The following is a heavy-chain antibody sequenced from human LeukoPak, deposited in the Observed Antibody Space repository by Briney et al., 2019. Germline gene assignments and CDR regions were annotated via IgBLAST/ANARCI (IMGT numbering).Heavy chain of an antibody. CDR2: ITPKSGDT. V-gene: IGHV1-2*02. CDR3: ARVRLADERAWAY. J-gene: IGHJ4*02. Sequence: ASVKVSCKASGYTFSDFYIHWVRQAPGQGLEYVGWITPKSGDTYSPQRFQGRVTMTRDASISTAYTELSSLRSDDTAVYFCARVRLADERAWAYWGQGTLVTVSS. CDR1: GYTFSDFY. D-gene: IGHD3-3*02.